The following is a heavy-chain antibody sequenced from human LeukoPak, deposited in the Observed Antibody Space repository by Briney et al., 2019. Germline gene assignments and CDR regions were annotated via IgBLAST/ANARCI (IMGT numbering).Heavy chain of an antibody. CDR2: ISSGSSYK. CDR3: TRGPTLIGVAGTWPLDY. D-gene: IGHD6-19*01. CDR1: GFTSGDYS. V-gene: IGHV3-21*01. J-gene: IGHJ4*02. Sequence: PGGSLRLSCAASGFTSGDYSMKWVRQAPGKGLEWVSSISSGSSYKYYADSLKGRFTISRDNAKKSLYLQMNSLRAEDSAVYYCTRGPTLIGVAGTWPLDYWGQGTLVTVSS.